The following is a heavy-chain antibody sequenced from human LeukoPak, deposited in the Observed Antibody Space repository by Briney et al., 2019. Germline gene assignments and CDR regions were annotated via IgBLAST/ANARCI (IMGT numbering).Heavy chain of an antibody. J-gene: IGHJ4*02. D-gene: IGHD3-16*01. CDR3: AISPGVMIKFGGAPATDYFDY. CDR2: INPNSGGT. Sequence: ASVKVSCKASGYTFTDYYMHWVRQAPGQGLEWMGWINPNSGGTNYAQKFQGRVTMTRDTSISTAYMEVSRLRSDDTAVYYCAISPGVMIKFGGAPATDYFDYWGQGTLVNVSS. CDR1: GYTFTDYY. V-gene: IGHV1-2*02.